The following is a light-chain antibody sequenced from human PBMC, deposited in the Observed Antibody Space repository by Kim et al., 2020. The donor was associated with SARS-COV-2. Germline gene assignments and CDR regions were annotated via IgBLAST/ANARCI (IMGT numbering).Light chain of an antibody. CDR3: AAWDDSLNGVV. V-gene: IGLV1-44*01. CDR1: RSKIGNNP. Sequence: GQRVTTSCYGSRSKIGNNPVTWYQQLPGPAPKLLIYSNNPRPSGVPDRFSGSKSGTSASLAISGLQSEDEADYYCAAWDDSLNGVVFGGGTQLTVL. J-gene: IGLJ2*01. CDR2: SNN.